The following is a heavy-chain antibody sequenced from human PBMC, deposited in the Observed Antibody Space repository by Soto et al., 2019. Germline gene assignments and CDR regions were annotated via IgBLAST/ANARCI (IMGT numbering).Heavy chain of an antibody. CDR1: GFTLSSYS. CDR3: ASWACSSTSCYANYYYYMDV. CDR2: IRSSSSYI. J-gene: IGHJ6*03. Sequence: EVQLVESGGGLVKPGGSLRLSCAASGFTLSSYSKNWVRQAPGKGLEWVSSIRSSSSYIYYADSVKGRFTISRDNAKNSLYLQMNSLRAEDTAVYYCASWACSSTSCYANYYYYMDVWGKGTTVTVSS. D-gene: IGHD2-2*01. V-gene: IGHV3-21*01.